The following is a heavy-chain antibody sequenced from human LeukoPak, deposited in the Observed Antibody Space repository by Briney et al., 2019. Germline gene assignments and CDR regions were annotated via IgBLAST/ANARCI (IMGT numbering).Heavy chain of an antibody. CDR2: ISGSGGST. CDR1: GFTFSSYA. Sequence: TGGSLRLSCAASGFTFSSYAMSWVRQAPGKGLEWVSAISGSGGSTYYADSVKGRFTISRDNSKNTLYLQMNSLRAEDTAVYYCATRNPYYYGSSHYFDYWGQGTLVTVSS. CDR3: ATRNPYYYGSSHYFDY. D-gene: IGHD3-10*01. J-gene: IGHJ4*02. V-gene: IGHV3-23*01.